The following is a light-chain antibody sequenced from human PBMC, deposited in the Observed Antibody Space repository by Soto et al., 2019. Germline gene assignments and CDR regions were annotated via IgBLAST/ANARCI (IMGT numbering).Light chain of an antibody. V-gene: IGKV3-11*01. Sequence: DIVLTQSPATLSLSPGERATLSCRASQSVNTFLAWYQQKPGQAPRLLISDASNRATGIPARFSGSGSGTDFTLTISSLEPEDFAVYYCQQRFNWPGLTFCGGNTVEIK. CDR3: QQRFNWPGLT. CDR1: QSVNTF. J-gene: IGKJ4*01. CDR2: DAS.